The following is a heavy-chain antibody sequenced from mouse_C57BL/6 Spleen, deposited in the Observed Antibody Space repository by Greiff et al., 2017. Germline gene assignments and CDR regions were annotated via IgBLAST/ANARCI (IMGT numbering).Heavy chain of an antibody. J-gene: IGHJ4*01. D-gene: IGHD1-1*01. CDR3: ARHLLRSLFDY. Sequence: QVQLQQSGAELVKPGASVKMSCKASGYTFTSYWMNWVKQRPGQGLEWIGDINPSSGYTKYNQKFKGKATLTADKSSSTAYMQLSSLTSEDSAVYYCARHLLRSLFDYWGQGTSVTVSS. CDR2: INPSSGYT. V-gene: IGHV1-7*01. CDR1: GYTFTSYW.